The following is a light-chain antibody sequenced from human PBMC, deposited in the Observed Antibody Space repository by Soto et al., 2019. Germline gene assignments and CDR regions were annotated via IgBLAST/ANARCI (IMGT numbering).Light chain of an antibody. Sequence: LTQPTSVSGSPGQSITISCTGVSSDIGGYNHVSWHQQHPGNVPRLIIYDVDNRPLGISNRFSGSQSGNTASLSISGLQAEDEADYYCCAYTARTTLSWVFGGGTKVTVL. CDR2: DVD. CDR1: SSDIGGYNH. CDR3: CAYTARTTLSWV. J-gene: IGLJ3*02. V-gene: IGLV2-14*03.